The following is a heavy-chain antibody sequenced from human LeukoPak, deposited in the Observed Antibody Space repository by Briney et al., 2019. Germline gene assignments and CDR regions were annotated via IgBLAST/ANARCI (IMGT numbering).Heavy chain of an antibody. Sequence: PGGSLRLSCAGSGFTVSSNHMNWVRQVPGKGLEWVSVIYADGSTKYADSVKDRFTISRDNSKNTLYVRMNSLRAEDTAVYYCARRDTGNWYFDLWGRGTLVTVSS. CDR3: ARRDTGNWYFDL. D-gene: IGHD7-27*01. J-gene: IGHJ2*01. CDR1: GFTVSSNH. V-gene: IGHV3-66*04. CDR2: IYADGST.